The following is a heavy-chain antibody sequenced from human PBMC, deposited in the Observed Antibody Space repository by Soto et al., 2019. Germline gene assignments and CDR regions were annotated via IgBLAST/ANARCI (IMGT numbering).Heavy chain of an antibody. Sequence: PSETLSLTCTVSGDSISSSSYYWGWIRQPPGKGLGWIGNIYYSGTTYYNPSLKSRVTISVDTSKNQFSLKLSSVTAADPAVYYCERLYSSKADYWGQGTLVTVSS. V-gene: IGHV4-39*01. CDR1: GDSISSSSYY. D-gene: IGHD6-13*01. CDR3: ERLYSSKADY. CDR2: IYYSGTT. J-gene: IGHJ4*02.